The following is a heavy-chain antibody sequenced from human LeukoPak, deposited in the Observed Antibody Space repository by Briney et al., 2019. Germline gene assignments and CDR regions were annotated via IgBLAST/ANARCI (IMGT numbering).Heavy chain of an antibody. V-gene: IGHV3-7*03. D-gene: IGHD6-6*01. CDR3: AKDGIAARPCYFDY. CDR2: MKGDGSHI. CDR1: GFTFGNYW. J-gene: IGHJ4*02. Sequence: GGSLRLSCAASGFTFGNYWMSWVRQAPGGGLQWVASMKGDGSHIYYVDSVKGRFIISRDNARNSLYLQMSSLRAEDTAVYYCAKDGIAARPCYFDYWGQGTLVTVSS.